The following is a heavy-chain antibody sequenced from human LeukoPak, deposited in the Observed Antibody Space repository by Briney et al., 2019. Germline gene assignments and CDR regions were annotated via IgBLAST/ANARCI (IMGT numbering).Heavy chain of an antibody. D-gene: IGHD6-13*01. CDR1: GFTFSSHA. J-gene: IGHJ4*02. CDR2: ISDNGGST. V-gene: IGHV3-23*01. Sequence: GGSLRLSCAASGFTFSSHAMSWVRQAPGKGLEWVSTISDNGGSTYYADSVKGRFTISRDYSKNTLYLQMNSLRAEDTAVYYCAKPPPDSSSWLFDYWGQGALVTVSS. CDR3: AKPPPDSSSWLFDY.